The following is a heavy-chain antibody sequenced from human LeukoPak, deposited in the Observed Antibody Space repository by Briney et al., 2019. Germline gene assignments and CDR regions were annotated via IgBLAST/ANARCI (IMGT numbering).Heavy chain of an antibody. V-gene: IGHV4-39*02. J-gene: IGHJ4*02. CDR3: ARLVCGGGSCPAEFDY. CDR1: GGSISSGGHY. Sequence: SETLSLTCIVSGGSISSGGHYWGWIRQPPGKGLEWIGSIYYSGSTYYNPSLNSRVTMFIDMSKNHFSLKMSSVTATDTAVYYRARLVCGGGSCPAEFDYWGQGTLVTVSS. D-gene: IGHD2-15*01. CDR2: IYYSGST.